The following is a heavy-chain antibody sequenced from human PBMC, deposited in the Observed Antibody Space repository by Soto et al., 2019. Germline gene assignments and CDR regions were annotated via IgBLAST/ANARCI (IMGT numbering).Heavy chain of an antibody. CDR1: GGSISIYY. D-gene: IGHD6-19*01. J-gene: IGHJ4*02. V-gene: IGHV4-59*01. CDR2: IYYSGST. Sequence: PSETLSLTCTVSGGSISIYYWSWIRQPPGKGLEWIGYIYYSGSTNYNPSLKSRVTISVDTSKNQFSLKLSSVTAADTAVYYCARRTPPGGSSGWYRYFDYWGQGTLVTVSS. CDR3: ARRTPPGGSSGWYRYFDY.